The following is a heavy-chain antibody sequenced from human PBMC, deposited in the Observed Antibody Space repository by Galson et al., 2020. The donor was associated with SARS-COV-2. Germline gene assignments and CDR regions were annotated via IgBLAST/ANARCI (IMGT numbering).Heavy chain of an antibody. CDR2: ISSSGSTI. CDR3: ARDSATYDSSGYYLNHFDY. V-gene: IGHV3-48*03. CDR1: GFTFSSYE. D-gene: IGHD3-22*01. Sequence: GGSLKISCAASGFTFSSYEMNWVRQAPGKGLEWVSYISSSGSTIYYADSVKGRFTISRDNAKNSLYLQMNSLRAEDTAVYYCARDSATYDSSGYYLNHFDYWGQGTLVTVSS. J-gene: IGHJ4*02.